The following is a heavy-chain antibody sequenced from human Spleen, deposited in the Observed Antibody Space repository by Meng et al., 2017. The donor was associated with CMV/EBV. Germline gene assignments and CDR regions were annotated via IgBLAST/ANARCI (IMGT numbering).Heavy chain of an antibody. D-gene: IGHD3-22*01. CDR1: GYTFTSYG. V-gene: IGHV1-18*01. CDR3: ARDSSGYYYTDDY. Sequence: KASGYTFTSYGISWVRQAPGQGLEWMGWISAYNANTNYAQKFQGRVTMTTDTSTSTAYMELRSLRSDDTAVYYCARDSSGYYYTDDYWGQGTLVTVS. CDR2: ISAYNANT. J-gene: IGHJ4*02.